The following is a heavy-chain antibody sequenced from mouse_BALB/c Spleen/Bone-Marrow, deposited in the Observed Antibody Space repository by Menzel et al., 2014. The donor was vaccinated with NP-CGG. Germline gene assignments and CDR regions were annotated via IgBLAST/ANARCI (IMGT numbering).Heavy chain of an antibody. Sequence: EVKLMESGPDLVKPSQSLSLTSTVTGYSITSGYSCHWIRQFPGNKLEWMGYIHYSGSTNYNPSLKSRISITRDTSKNQFFLQLNSVTTEDTATYYCTRRGLYYGYAMDYWGQGTSVTVSS. D-gene: IGHD1-1*02. J-gene: IGHJ4*01. CDR2: IHYSGST. CDR1: GYSITSGYS. CDR3: TRRGLYYGYAMDY. V-gene: IGHV3-1*02.